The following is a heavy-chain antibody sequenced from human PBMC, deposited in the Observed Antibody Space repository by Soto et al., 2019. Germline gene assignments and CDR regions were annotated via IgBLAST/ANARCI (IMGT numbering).Heavy chain of an antibody. V-gene: IGHV1-2*02. J-gene: IGHJ6*02. D-gene: IGHD6-13*01. CDR1: GYSFTGYS. Sequence: ASVKVSCKASGYSFTGYSMHWVRQAPGQGLEWMGWINPKNGDTNYARKFQGRVTMTTDTSTSTAYMELRNLKSDDTAVYYCARDPTNSSSWYVANYYGMDVWGQGTTVTVS. CDR3: ARDPTNSSSWYVANYYGMDV. CDR2: INPKNGDT.